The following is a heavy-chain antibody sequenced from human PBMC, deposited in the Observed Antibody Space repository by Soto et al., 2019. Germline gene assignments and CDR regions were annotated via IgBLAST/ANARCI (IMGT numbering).Heavy chain of an antibody. D-gene: IGHD3-16*02. Sequence: EVQLLESGGGLVQPGGSLRLSCAASGFTFSSYAMTWVRQAPGKGLERVSGISGSGGSTYYADSVKGRFTISRDNSKNTLYLEMNSLRAEDTAVYYCAKDLARLGELSSYYYGMDVWGQGTTVTVSS. CDR3: AKDLARLGELSSYYYGMDV. CDR1: GFTFSSYA. CDR2: ISGSGGST. V-gene: IGHV3-23*01. J-gene: IGHJ6*02.